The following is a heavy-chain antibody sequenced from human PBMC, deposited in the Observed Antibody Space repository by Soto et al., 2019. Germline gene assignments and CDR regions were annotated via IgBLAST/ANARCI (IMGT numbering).Heavy chain of an antibody. V-gene: IGHV3-30*16. CDR1: GFIFGSYA. D-gene: IGHD3-3*01. CDR2: LSTDGSTP. CDR3: AKSYDLWSPYLSFGDQRDP. Sequence: QVQLVESGGGVVQPGESLRLSCAAPGFIFGSYAMNWVRQVPGKGPEWVAVLSTDGSTPYYADSVRGRFTISRDNSKSTLFLQMNSLRPEDTAIYFCAKSYDLWSPYLSFGDQRDPWGQGTLVTVSS. J-gene: IGHJ5*02.